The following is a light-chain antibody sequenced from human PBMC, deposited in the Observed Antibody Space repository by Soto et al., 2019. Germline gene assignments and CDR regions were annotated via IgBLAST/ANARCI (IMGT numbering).Light chain of an antibody. Sequence: EIVLTQSPGTLSLSPGERATLSCRASQSVSSSYLAWYQQKPGQAPRLLIYGVSSRAAGIPDRLSGSGSGTDFTLTISRLEPEDFAVYYCQQYGSSFTFGQGTRLEIK. V-gene: IGKV3-20*01. CDR3: QQYGSSFT. J-gene: IGKJ5*01. CDR1: QSVSSSY. CDR2: GVS.